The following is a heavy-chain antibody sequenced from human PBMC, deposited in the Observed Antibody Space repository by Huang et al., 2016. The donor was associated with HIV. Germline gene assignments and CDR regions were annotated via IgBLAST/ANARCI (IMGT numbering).Heavy chain of an antibody. CDR1: GGSISSHY. V-gene: IGHV4-59*11. D-gene: IGHD6-25*01. CDR3: ARDRDPIPSGDY. Sequence: QVQLQESGPGLLRPSETLSLTCTVSGGSISSHYWSWIRQPPGKGLEGIGGIYYSETTTSNPSLKSRVTISVDTSKNQFSLKLNSVTAADTAVYYCARDRDPIPSGDYWGQGTLVTVSS. J-gene: IGHJ4*02. CDR2: IYYSETT.